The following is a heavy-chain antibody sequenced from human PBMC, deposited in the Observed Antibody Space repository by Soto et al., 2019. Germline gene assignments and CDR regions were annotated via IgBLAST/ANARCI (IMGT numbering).Heavy chain of an antibody. J-gene: IGHJ5*02. V-gene: IGHV4-38-2*01. CDR3: ARVGPWVPYYYDSSPYTFENWFDP. D-gene: IGHD3-22*01. Sequence: SETLSLTCAVSGYSISSGHYWGWLLQPPGNGLEWIGSIYYGGSTYYNPSLNSRVTLSIDMTNNHVSLILNSVTAADTAVYYCARVGPWVPYYYDSSPYTFENWFDPWGQGTLVTVSS. CDR1: GYSISSGHY. CDR2: IYYGGST.